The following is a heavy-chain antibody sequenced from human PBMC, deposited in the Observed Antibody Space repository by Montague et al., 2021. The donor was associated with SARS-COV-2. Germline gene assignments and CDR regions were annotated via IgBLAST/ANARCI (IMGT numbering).Heavy chain of an antibody. J-gene: IGHJ4*02. V-gene: IGHV4-39*01. D-gene: IGHD4-17*01. CDR3: ARCRLRNLCDY. Sequence: SETLSLTCTVAGDSISSSTYYWGWGRQPPGKGLEWIGSFFYNGATXYNPSLKSRVTISVDTSKNQFSLKLNSVTAADTAVYYCARCRLRNLCDYWGQGTLVTASA. CDR1: GDSISSSTYY. CDR2: FFYNGAT.